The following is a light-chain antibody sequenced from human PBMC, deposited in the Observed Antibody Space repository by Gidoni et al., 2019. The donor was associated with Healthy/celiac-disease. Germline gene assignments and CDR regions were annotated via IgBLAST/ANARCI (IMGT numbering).Light chain of an antibody. V-gene: IGKV2-28*01. CDR2: LGS. CDR3: MQALQTPPT. Sequence: DSVMTQSPRSLPVTPGEPASISCRSSQSLLHSTGYIYLDWYLQKPGQSPQHLIYLGSNRASGVPDRFSGSGSGTDFTLKIIRVEAEDVGVFYCMQALQTPPTFGGGTKVEIK. J-gene: IGKJ4*01. CDR1: QSLLHSTGYIY.